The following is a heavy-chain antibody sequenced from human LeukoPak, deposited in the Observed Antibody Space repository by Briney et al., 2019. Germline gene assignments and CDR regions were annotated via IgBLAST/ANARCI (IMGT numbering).Heavy chain of an antibody. CDR1: GYTFTGYY. J-gene: IGHJ3*02. V-gene: IGHV1-2*02. CDR2: INPNSGGT. CDR3: AREMGRVVVITEFDAFDI. Sequence: ASVKVSCKASGYTFTGYYMHWVRQAPGQGLEWMGWINPNSGGTNYAQKLQGRVTMTRDTSISTAYMELSRLRSDDTAVYYCAREMGRVVVITEFDAFDIWGQGTMVTVSS. D-gene: IGHD3-22*01.